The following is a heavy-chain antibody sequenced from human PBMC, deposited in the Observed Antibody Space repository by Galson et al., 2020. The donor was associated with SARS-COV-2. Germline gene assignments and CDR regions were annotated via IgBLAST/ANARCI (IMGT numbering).Heavy chain of an antibody. CDR3: AKEGRLRGIFGAYWFDP. V-gene: IGHV3-23*01. J-gene: IGHJ5*02. D-gene: IGHD6-25*01. Sequence: GESLKISCAASGFTFSSYAMSWVRQAPGKGLEWVSAISGSGGSTYYADSVKGRFTISRDNSKNTLYLQMNSLRAEDTAVYYCAKEGRLRGIFGAYWFDPWGQGTLVTVSS. CDR2: ISGSGGST. CDR1: GFTFSSYA.